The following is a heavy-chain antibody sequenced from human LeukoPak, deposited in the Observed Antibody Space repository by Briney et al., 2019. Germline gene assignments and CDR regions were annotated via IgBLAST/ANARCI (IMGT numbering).Heavy chain of an antibody. D-gene: IGHD4-17*01. J-gene: IGHJ4*02. CDR2: ISSSGSTI. CDR1: GFTFSDYY. CDR3: ARHSFGDYEFWFDY. V-gene: IGHV3-11*04. Sequence: GGSLRLSCAASGFTFSDYYMTWIRQAPGKGLEWVSYISSSGSTIYYADSVKGRFTISRDNAKNSLSLQMNSLRAEDTAVYYCARHSFGDYEFWFDYWGQGTLVTVSS.